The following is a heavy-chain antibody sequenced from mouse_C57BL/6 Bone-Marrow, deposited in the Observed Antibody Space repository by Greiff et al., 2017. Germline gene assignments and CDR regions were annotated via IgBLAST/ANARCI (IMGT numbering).Heavy chain of an antibody. Sequence: EVKVEESGPGLVKPSQSLSLTCSVTGYSITSGYYWNWIRQFPGNKLEWMGYISYDGSNNYNPSLKNRISITRDTSKNQFFLKLNSVTTEDTATYYCARDNYLVKAYWGQGTLVTVSA. V-gene: IGHV3-6*01. D-gene: IGHD1-3*01. CDR3: ARDNYLVKAY. CDR2: ISYDGSN. J-gene: IGHJ3*01. CDR1: GYSITSGYY.